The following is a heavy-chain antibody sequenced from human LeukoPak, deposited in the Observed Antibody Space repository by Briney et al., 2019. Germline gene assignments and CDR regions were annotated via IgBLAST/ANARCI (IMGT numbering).Heavy chain of an antibody. V-gene: IGHV3-53*01. CDR3: ARGIID. J-gene: IGHJ4*02. D-gene: IGHD2/OR15-2a*01. CDR1: GLTVTSDC. CDR2: SSSRHDT. Sequence: PGGSLRLSCAASGLTVTSDCMSWVRQAPGKGLEWVSLSSSRHDTHYADSVKGRFTVSRDTSKNTLYLQMNSLRVEDTAVYYCARGIIDWGQGTLVTVSS.